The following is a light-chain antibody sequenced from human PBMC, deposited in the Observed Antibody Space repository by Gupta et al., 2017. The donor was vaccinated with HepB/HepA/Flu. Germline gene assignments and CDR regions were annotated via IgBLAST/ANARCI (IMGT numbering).Light chain of an antibody. J-gene: IGKJ4*01. Sequence: EIVMTQSPATRSVSPGDRATLSCRASQCISSNLAWYQQIPGQAPRLIIFATSTRATGVPARFSGSVSGTEFTLTISSLQSEDFAVYYCQQYKNRPCTFGGGTKVEIK. CDR3: QQYKNRPCT. V-gene: IGKV3-15*01. CDR1: QCISSN. CDR2: ATS.